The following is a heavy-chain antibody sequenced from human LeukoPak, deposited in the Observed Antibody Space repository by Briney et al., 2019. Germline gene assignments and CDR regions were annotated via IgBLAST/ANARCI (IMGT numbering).Heavy chain of an antibody. CDR2: ISWNSGSI. V-gene: IGHV3-9*03. D-gene: IGHD3-16*01. Sequence: PGGSLRLSCAASGFTFDDYAMRWVRQAPGKGLEWVSGISWNSGSIGYADSVKGRFTISRDNAKNSLYLQMNSLRAEDMALYYCAKSVTDYVNDAFDIWGQGTMVTVSS. J-gene: IGHJ3*02. CDR3: AKSVTDYVNDAFDI. CDR1: GFTFDDYA.